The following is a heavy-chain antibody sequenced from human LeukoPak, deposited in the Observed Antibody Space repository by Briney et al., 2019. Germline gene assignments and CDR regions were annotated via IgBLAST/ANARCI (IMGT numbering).Heavy chain of an antibody. V-gene: IGHV3-21*01. CDR1: GFTFSSYS. Sequence: PGGSLRLSCGASGFTFSSYSMNWVRQAPGKGLEWVSSISSSSSYIYYADSVKGRFTISRDNAKNSLYLQMNSLRAEDTAVYYCARRLLWFGESLYGMDVWGQGTTVTVSS. CDR2: ISSSSSYI. CDR3: ARRLLWFGESLYGMDV. J-gene: IGHJ6*02. D-gene: IGHD3-10*01.